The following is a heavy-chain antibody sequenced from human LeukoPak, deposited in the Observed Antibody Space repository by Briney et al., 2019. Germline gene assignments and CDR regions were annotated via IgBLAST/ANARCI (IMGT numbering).Heavy chain of an antibody. J-gene: IGHJ4*02. CDR1: GDSINSCAYY. V-gene: IGHV4-31*03. D-gene: IGHD2-21*02. Sequence: SQTLSLTCTVSGDSINSCAYYWTWIRQHPGTGLEWIGYIFYTGTTYYNPSLKSRVAISADTSRNQFSLNLTSVTAADTAVYYCARAIVVTAAPDYWGQGTLVTVSS. CDR3: ARAIVVTAAPDY. CDR2: IFYTGTT.